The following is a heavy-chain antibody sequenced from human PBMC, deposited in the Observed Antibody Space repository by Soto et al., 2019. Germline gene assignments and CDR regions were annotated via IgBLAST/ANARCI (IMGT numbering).Heavy chain of an antibody. Sequence: ESGGGVVQPGRSLRLSCAASGFTFSSYGMHWVRQAPGKGLEWVAVIWYDGSNKYYADSVKGRFTISRDNSKNTLYLQMNSLRAEDTAVYYCARGKLAAAGFENYGMDVWGQGTTVTVSS. CDR3: ARGKLAAAGFENYGMDV. J-gene: IGHJ6*02. D-gene: IGHD6-13*01. CDR2: IWYDGSNK. CDR1: GFTFSSYG. V-gene: IGHV3-33*01.